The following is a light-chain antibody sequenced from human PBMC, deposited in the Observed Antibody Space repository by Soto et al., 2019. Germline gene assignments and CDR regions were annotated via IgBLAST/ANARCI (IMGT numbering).Light chain of an antibody. V-gene: IGKV1-33*01. CDR3: QQYDNLIT. J-gene: IGKJ5*01. Sequence: IQMTQSPSSLSASVGDRVTITCQASQDISNYLNWYQQKPGKAPKLLIYDASNLETGVPSRFSGSGSGTDFTFTISSLQPEDIATYYCQQYDNLITFGHGTLLEIK. CDR2: DAS. CDR1: QDISNY.